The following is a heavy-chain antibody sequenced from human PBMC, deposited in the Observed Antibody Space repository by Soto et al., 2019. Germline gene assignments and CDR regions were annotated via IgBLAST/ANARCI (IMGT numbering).Heavy chain of an antibody. Sequence: HPGGSLRLSCAASGFTFSSYAMSWVRQAPGKGLEWVSAISGSGGSTYYADSVKGRFTISRDNSKNTLYLQMNSLRAEDTAVYYCANSWELFGYYFDYWGQGTLVTVSS. V-gene: IGHV3-23*01. CDR2: ISGSGGST. CDR1: GFTFSSYA. D-gene: IGHD1-26*01. J-gene: IGHJ4*02. CDR3: ANSWELFGYYFDY.